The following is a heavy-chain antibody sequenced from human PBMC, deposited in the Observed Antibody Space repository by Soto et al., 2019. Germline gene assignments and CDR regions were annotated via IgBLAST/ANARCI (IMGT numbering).Heavy chain of an antibody. D-gene: IGHD1-26*01. V-gene: IGHV1-69*01. CDR3: ARDGGSHSGGVDY. Sequence: QVQLVQSGAEVKKPGSSVKVSCKASGGTFSSYSINWVRQAPGQGLEWMGEIIPICGTANYAQKFQGRVTITADESTSTAYMELSSLRSADTAGYYCARDGGSHSGGVDYWGQGTLVTVSS. CDR1: GGTFSSYS. CDR2: IIPICGTA. J-gene: IGHJ4*02.